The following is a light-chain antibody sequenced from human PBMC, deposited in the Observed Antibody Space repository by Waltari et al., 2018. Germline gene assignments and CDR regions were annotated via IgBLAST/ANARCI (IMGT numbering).Light chain of an antibody. CDR2: NTA. CDR3: AAWDDGLNAWV. CDR1: LSNTRVTP. Sequence: QSVLTQTPSASGTPGQRVTLSCSGSLSNTRVTPVHWYHQPAGAAPKLLISNTAQWPSGVPDRFYASKSGASASLAISGLQSEDEGDYHCAAWDDGLNAWVFGGGTKVTVL. J-gene: IGLJ3*02. V-gene: IGLV1-44*01.